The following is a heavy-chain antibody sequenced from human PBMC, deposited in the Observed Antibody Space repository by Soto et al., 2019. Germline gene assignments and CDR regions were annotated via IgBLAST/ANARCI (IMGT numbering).Heavy chain of an antibody. D-gene: IGHD3-22*01. CDR2: IYYSGTS. CDR1: GGSIISGGFY. CDR3: ATIPYFYDSNRIPEDY. Sequence: PSETLSLTCTVSGGSIISGGFYWSWIRQHPGKGLEWIGYIYYSGTSYYNPSLKSRVTISVDTSKNQFSLTLSSVTAADTAVYYCATIPYFYDSNRIPEDYRAQRTPVTVSS. V-gene: IGHV4-31*03. J-gene: IGHJ4*02.